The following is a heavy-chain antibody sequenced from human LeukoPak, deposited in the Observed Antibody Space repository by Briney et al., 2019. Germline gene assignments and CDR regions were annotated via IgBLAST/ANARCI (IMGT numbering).Heavy chain of an antibody. CDR2: ISSGSRNI. V-gene: IGHV3-48*01. D-gene: IGHD1-7*01. J-gene: IGHJ4*02. CDR3: TTSFTGTAPMVY. CDR1: GFTFNSYS. Sequence: GGSLRLSCAASGFTFNSYSMNWVRRAPGKGLEWVSYISSGSRNIYYADSVKGRFTTSRDKAKNSMYLQMNSLKTEDTAVYYCTTSFTGTAPMVYWGQGTLVTVSS.